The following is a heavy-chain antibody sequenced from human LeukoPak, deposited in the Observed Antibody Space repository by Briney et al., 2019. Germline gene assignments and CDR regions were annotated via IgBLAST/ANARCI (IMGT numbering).Heavy chain of an antibody. CDR3: AREYCSGGSCYGDSFDY. J-gene: IGHJ4*02. CDR2: IIPIFGTA. V-gene: IGHV1-69*13. Sequence: ASVKVSCKASGGTFSSYAISWVRQAPGQGLEWMGGIIPIFGTANYAQKFQGRVTITADESTSTAYMELSSLRSDDTAVYYCAREYCSGGSCYGDSFDYWGQGTLVTVSS. CDR1: GGTFSSYA. D-gene: IGHD2-15*01.